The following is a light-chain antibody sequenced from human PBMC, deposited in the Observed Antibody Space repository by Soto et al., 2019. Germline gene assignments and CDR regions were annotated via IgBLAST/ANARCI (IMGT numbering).Light chain of an antibody. CDR2: GAS. J-gene: IGKJ5*01. CDR3: QQYCSSPLIS. CDR1: QTVSITS. Sequence: PGESATLSCRASQTVSITSLTWYQQKPGQAPRLLIFGASKRATGIPDRFSGSGSGRDFTLTISGLEPEDFAVYYCQQYCSSPLISFGQGTRLEIK. V-gene: IGKV3-20*01.